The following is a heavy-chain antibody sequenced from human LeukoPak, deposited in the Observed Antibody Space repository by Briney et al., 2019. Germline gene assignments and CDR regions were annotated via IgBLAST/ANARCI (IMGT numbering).Heavy chain of an antibody. D-gene: IGHD3-9*01. CDR2: VQYSGST. V-gene: IGHV4-59*01. J-gene: IGHJ4*02. CDR1: GDSISNYY. CDR3: ARGILTGLDYFDY. Sequence: SETLSLTCTVSGDSISNYYWSWIRQLPGKGLEWIGCVQYSGSTNYNPSLKSRVTISVDTSKNQFSLKLSSVTAADTAVYYCARGILTGLDYFDYWGEGTLVTVSS.